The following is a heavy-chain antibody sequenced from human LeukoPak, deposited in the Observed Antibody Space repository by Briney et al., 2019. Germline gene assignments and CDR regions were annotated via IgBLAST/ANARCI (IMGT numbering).Heavy chain of an antibody. CDR3: AILDLENGFDY. D-gene: IGHD1-1*01. V-gene: IGHV1-18*01. CDR1: DYTFTNFG. Sequence: ASVTVSCKASDYTFTNFGITWVRQAPGQGLEWMGWISAYNGNTNYAQKFQGRVTMTTDTSTSTAYMELRSLRSDDTAMYYCAILDLENGFDYWGQGTLVTVSS. J-gene: IGHJ4*02. CDR2: ISAYNGNT.